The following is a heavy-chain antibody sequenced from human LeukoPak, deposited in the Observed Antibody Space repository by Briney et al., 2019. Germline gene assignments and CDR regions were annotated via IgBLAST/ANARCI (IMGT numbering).Heavy chain of an antibody. CDR1: GASISAYP. CDR2: IYSSGRT. CDR3: ARDYSYPDY. V-gene: IGHV4-4*07. D-gene: IGHD5-18*01. J-gene: IGHJ4*02. Sequence: SETLSLTCSVSGASISAYPWSWIRQPAGKGLEWIGRIYSSGRTNYIPSLKSRLTMSVDTSKNQFSLKLNSVTAADTAVYYCARDYSYPDYWGQGTLVTVSS.